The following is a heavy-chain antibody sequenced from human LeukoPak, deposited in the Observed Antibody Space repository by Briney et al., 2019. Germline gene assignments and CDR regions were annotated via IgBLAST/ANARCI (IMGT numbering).Heavy chain of an antibody. CDR2: IIPGGGST. Sequence: ASVKVSCKASGYTFTNYYMHWVRQAPGQGLEWMGIIIPGGGSTSYAQKFQGRVTMTRDTSTSTVYMELSSLRSEDTAVYYCASGEAYYDFWSGYKAFDYWGQGTLVTVSS. J-gene: IGHJ4*02. V-gene: IGHV1-46*01. D-gene: IGHD3-3*01. CDR1: GYTFTNYY. CDR3: ASGEAYYDFWSGYKAFDY.